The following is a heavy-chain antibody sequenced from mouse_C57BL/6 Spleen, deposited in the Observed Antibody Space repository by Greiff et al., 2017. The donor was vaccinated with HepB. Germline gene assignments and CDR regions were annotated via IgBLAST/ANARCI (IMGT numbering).Heavy chain of an antibody. V-gene: IGHV2-5*01. Sequence: VKLMESGPGLVQPSQSLSITCTVSGFSLTSYGVHWVRQSPGKGLEWLGVIWRGGSTDYNAAFMSRLSITKDNSKSQVFFKMNSLKADDTAIYYCAKNYPPYYFDYWGQGTTLTVSS. CDR1: GFSLTSYG. D-gene: IGHD5-5*01. CDR3: AKNYPPYYFDY. J-gene: IGHJ2*01. CDR2: IWRGGST.